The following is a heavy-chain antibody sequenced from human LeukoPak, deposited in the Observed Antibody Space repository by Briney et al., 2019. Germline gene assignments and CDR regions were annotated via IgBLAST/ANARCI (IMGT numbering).Heavy chain of an antibody. CDR3: AKAIFLPVVPAAMLAFDI. CDR1: GFTFTNYW. D-gene: IGHD2-2*01. V-gene: IGHV3-7*03. CDR2: IKQDGSEK. Sequence: RPGGSLRLSCAASGFTFTNYWMSWVRQAPGKGLEWVANIKQDGSEKYYVDSVEGRFTISRDNAKNSLSLQMNSLSGEDTAVYYCAKAIFLPVVPAAMLAFDIWGQGTMVTVSS. J-gene: IGHJ3*02.